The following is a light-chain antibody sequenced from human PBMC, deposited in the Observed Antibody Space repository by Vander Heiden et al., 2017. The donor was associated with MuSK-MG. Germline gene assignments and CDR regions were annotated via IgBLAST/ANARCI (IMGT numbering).Light chain of an antibody. Sequence: DLQITQSPSTLSVSVGDRVTITCRVSQSISSWLAWYQQKPGKAPKLLIYKASSLQSGVPSRFSGSGSGTEFTLTISSLQPDDSATYYCQHYDTYPVTFGGGTKVEIK. CDR3: QHYDTYPVT. CDR2: KAS. J-gene: IGKJ4*01. CDR1: QSISSW. V-gene: IGKV1-5*03.